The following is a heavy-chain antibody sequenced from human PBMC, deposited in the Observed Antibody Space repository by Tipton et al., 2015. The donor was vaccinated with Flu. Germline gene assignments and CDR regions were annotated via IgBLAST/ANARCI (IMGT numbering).Heavy chain of an antibody. CDR2: IYYSGST. CDR3: ARDQGFGGGLTYDYYAMDV. V-gene: IGHV4-31*02. J-gene: IGHJ6*02. Sequence: GEALGSSYYWAWIRQRPGKGLEWIGSIYYSGSTYYNPSLESRLSISVDTSKNQFSLKLISMTAADTAVYYCARDQGFGGGLTYDYYAMDVWGQGTTVTVSS. D-gene: IGHD3-10*01. CDR1: GEALGSSYY.